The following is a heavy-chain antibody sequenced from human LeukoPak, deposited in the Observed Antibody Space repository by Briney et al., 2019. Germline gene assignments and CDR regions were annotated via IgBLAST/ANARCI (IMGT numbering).Heavy chain of an antibody. V-gene: IGHV3-7*01. J-gene: IGHJ4*02. Sequence: SGGSLRLSCAASGFSFSSYWMSWVRQAPGKGLEWVANIKQDGSEKYYVDSVKGRFTISRDNAKYSLYLQMDSLRAEDTAVYYCARGTMFPYYFDYWGQGTLVTVS. CDR1: GFSFSSYW. D-gene: IGHD3-10*02. CDR2: IKQDGSEK. CDR3: ARGTMFPYYFDY.